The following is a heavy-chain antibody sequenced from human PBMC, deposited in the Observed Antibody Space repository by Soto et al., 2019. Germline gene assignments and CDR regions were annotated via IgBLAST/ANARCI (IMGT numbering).Heavy chain of an antibody. D-gene: IGHD3-22*01. V-gene: IGHV1-69*06. Sequence: SVKVSSKASGGTFSSYAISWVRQAPGQGLEWMGGIIPIFGTAKYAQKFQGRVTITADKSTSTAYMELSSLRSEDTAVYYCATYYYDSSGYWIWFDPWCQGTLVTVSS. CDR1: GGTFSSYA. J-gene: IGHJ5*02. CDR2: IIPIFGTA. CDR3: ATYYYDSSGYWIWFDP.